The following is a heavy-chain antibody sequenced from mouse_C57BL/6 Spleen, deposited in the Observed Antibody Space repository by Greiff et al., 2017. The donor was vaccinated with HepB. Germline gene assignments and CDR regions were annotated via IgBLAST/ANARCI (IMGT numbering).Heavy chain of an antibody. CDR3: AREGYYDYDERGFAY. V-gene: IGHV5-17*01. CDR1: GFTFSDYG. D-gene: IGHD2-4*01. Sequence: DVHLVESGGGLVKPGGSLKLSCAASGFTFSDYGMHWVRQAPEKGLEWVAYISSGSSTIYYADTVKGRFTISRDNTKNTLFLQMTSLRSEDTAMYYCAREGYYDYDERGFAYWGQGTLVTVSA. J-gene: IGHJ3*01. CDR2: ISSGSSTI.